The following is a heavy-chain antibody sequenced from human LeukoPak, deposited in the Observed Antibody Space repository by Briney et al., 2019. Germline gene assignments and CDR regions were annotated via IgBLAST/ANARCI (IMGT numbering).Heavy chain of an antibody. V-gene: IGHV3-9*01. CDR2: ISWNSGSI. CDR3: AKDSLVLDQTTVTTPWYFDL. CDR1: GFTFDDYA. D-gene: IGHD4-17*01. Sequence: GGSLRLSCAASGFTFDDYAMHWVRQAPGKGLEWVSGISWNSGSIGYADSVKGRFTISRDNAKNSLYLQMNSLRAEDTALYYCAKDSLVLDQTTVTTPWYFDLWGRGTLVTVSS. J-gene: IGHJ2*01.